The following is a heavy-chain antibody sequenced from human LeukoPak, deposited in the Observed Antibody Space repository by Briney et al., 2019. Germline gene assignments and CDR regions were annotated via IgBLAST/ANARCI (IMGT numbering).Heavy chain of an antibody. J-gene: IGHJ4*02. V-gene: IGHV3-53*01. Sequence: GGSLRLSCAASGFTFSSYWMHWVRQAPGKGLVWVSVIYSGGSTYYADSVKGRFTISRDNSKNTLYLQMNSLRAEDTAVYYCAREISSPRRYFDYWGQGTLVTVSS. CDR3: AREISSPRRYFDY. CDR1: GFTFSSYW. CDR2: IYSGGST.